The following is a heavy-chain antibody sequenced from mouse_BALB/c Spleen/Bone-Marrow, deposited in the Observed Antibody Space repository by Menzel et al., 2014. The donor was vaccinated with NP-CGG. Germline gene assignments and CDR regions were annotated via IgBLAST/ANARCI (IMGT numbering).Heavy chain of an antibody. D-gene: IGHD4-1*01. CDR2: IDPASGNI. V-gene: IGHV14-3*02. J-gene: IGHJ2*01. Sequence: VQLQQSGTDLVKPGASVKLSCTASGFNIKGTYMHWVKQRPEQGLDWIGRIDPASGNIQYDPKFQGRAAITADTSSNTAYLQLSSLTSEDTAVYYCASLTGTFDYWGQGTPLTVSS. CDR1: GFNIKGTY. CDR3: ASLTGTFDY.